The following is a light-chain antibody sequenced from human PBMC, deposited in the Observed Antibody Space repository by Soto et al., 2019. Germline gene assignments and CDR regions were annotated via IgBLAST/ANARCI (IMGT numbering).Light chain of an antibody. CDR2: GAS. V-gene: IGKV3-15*01. CDR1: QSVSSN. Sequence: IVMTQAPGTLSVSPREKETLSCRSSQSVSSNLAWYQQKPGQAPRLLIYGASTRATGIPARFSGSGSETEFTLTISSLQSEDFAVYYCQQFYNWPRTFGQGTKV. J-gene: IGKJ1*01. CDR3: QQFYNWPRT.